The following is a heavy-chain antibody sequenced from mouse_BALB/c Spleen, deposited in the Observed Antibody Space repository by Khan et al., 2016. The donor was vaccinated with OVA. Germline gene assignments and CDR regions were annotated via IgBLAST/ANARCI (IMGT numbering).Heavy chain of an antibody. CDR1: DYSFINYY. V-gene: IGHV1S56*01. Sequence: QVQLQQSGRELVKPGASVNMSCKTSDYSFINYYIHWVKQRPGQGLEWIGWIFPVDGRSKYNEKFKGKTALTADKSSSTAYMWLSSLTSDDSAIYFCAISKYCSHWYFDVWGAGTTVTVSS. CDR2: IFPVDGRS. D-gene: IGHD1-1*01. J-gene: IGHJ1*01. CDR3: AISKYCSHWYFDV.